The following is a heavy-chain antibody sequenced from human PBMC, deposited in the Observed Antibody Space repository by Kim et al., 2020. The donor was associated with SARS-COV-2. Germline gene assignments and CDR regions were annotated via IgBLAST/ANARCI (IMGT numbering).Heavy chain of an antibody. CDR3: AKVLAWDCGPSDY. J-gene: IGHJ4*02. CDR1: GFIFSTDA. V-gene: IGHV3-23*01. CDR2: ISSTGGTT. Sequence: GGSLRLSCAASGFIFSTDAMSWVRQAPGKGLEWVSAISSTGGTTYYADSVRGRFTISRDNSKNTLYLQMSSLKVEDTAVYYCAKVLAWDCGPSDYWGQGTLVTVSA. D-gene: IGHD1-26*01.